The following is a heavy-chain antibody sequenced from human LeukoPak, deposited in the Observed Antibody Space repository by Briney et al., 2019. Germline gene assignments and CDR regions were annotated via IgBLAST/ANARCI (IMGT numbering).Heavy chain of an antibody. CDR2: ISGSVGST. Sequence: GGSLRPSCAPSGFTFSSYAMSWVPPAPGERRGWGSAISGSVGSTNYADSVKGRFTISRHNSNNTLYLQMNSLRAEDTAVYYGAKDARETPVLRYFDWLSIPYYFDYWGQGTLVTVSS. D-gene: IGHD3-9*01. J-gene: IGHJ4*02. CDR1: GFTFSSYA. V-gene: IGHV3-23*01. CDR3: AKDARETPVLRYFDWLSIPYYFDY.